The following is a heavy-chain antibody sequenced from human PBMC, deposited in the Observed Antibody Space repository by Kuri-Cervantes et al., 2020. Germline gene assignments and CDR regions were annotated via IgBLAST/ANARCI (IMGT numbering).Heavy chain of an antibody. Sequence: GESLKISCSAFGFFFRDYGMHWVRQAPGRGLEWVSFVKYDGSDKYYANSVKGRFTIFRDNAKNSLYLQMNSLRAEDTARYYCAREFLAAVDSWGQGTLVTVSS. V-gene: IGHV3-33*08. CDR1: GFFFRDYG. D-gene: IGHD6-13*01. CDR2: VKYDGSDK. CDR3: AREFLAAVDS. J-gene: IGHJ5*01.